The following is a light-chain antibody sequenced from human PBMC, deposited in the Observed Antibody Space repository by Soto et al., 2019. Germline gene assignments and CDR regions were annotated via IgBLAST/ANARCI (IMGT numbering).Light chain of an antibody. CDR2: DAS. CDR1: QSISSW. CDR3: QQHNIYRF. Sequence: DIQMTQSPSTLSASVGDRVTITCRASQSISSWLAWYQQKPGKAPKLLIYDASSLESGVPSRFSGSGSGTEFTLTISSLQPDDFATYYCQQHNIYRFFGQEPKVDIK. J-gene: IGKJ1*01. V-gene: IGKV1-5*01.